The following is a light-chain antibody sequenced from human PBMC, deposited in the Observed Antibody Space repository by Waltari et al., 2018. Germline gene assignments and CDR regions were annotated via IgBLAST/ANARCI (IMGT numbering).Light chain of an antibody. Sequence: QSGLTQPPSVSGAPGQRVTIPCTGSSPNIGAGYDVHWSQLLPGTAPKLIIYGNSNRPSGVPDRFSGSKSGTSASLAITGLQAEDEAGYYCQSYDSSLSGSVFGGGTKLTVL. CDR3: QSYDSSLSGSV. CDR2: GNS. CDR1: SPNIGAGYD. V-gene: IGLV1-40*01. J-gene: IGLJ2*01.